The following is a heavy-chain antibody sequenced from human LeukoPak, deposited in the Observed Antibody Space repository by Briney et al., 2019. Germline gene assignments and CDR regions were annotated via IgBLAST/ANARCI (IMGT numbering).Heavy chain of an antibody. J-gene: IGHJ5*02. V-gene: IGHV1-18*01. D-gene: IGHD3-10*01. CDR1: GYTFTSYG. CDR3: ARDSGYGSGSFNWFDP. Sequence: GASVKVSCKASGYTFTSYGISWVRQAPGQGLEWMGWISAYNGNTNYAQKLQGSVTMTTDTSTSTAYMELRSLRSDDTAVYYCARDSGYGSGSFNWFDPWGQGTLVTVSS. CDR2: ISAYNGNT.